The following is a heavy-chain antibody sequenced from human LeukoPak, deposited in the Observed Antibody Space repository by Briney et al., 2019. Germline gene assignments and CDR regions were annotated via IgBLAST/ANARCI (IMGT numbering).Heavy chain of an antibody. J-gene: IGHJ4*02. CDR3: ARGEGIAAVLWY. D-gene: IGHD6-13*01. CDR1: GGTFSSYA. V-gene: IGHV1-69*05. CDR2: IIPIFGTA. Sequence: PSVKVSCKASGGTFSSYAISWVRQAPGQGLEWMGGIIPIFGTANYAQKFQGRVTITTDESTSTAYMELSSLRSEDTAVYYCARGEGIAAVLWYWGQGTLVTVSS.